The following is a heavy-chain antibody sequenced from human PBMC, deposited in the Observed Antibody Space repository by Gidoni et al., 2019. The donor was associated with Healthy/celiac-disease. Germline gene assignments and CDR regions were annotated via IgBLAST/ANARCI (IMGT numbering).Heavy chain of an antibody. CDR2: IRSKANSYAT. D-gene: IGHD6-19*01. CDR3: TREGSSGWPNDAFDI. CDR1: GFTFSGSA. J-gene: IGHJ3*02. V-gene: IGHV3-73*02. Sequence: EVQLVESGGGLVQPGGSLKLSCAASGFTFSGSAMHWVRQASGKGLEWVGRIRSKANSYATAYAASVKGRFTISRDDSKNTAYLQMNSLKTEDTAVYYCTREGSSGWPNDAFDIWGQGTMVTVSS.